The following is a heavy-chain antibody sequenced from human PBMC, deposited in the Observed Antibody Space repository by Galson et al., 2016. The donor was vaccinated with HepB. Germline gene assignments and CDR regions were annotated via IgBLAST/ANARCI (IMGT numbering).Heavy chain of an antibody. CDR3: GKHGGFDY. J-gene: IGHJ4*02. CDR2: ITRDGETT. CDR1: GFSFGTSG. V-gene: IGHV3-23*01. D-gene: IGHD3-16*01. Sequence: RLSCAASGFSFGTSGMSWVRQSPGRGLEWVSGITRDGETTHYADSVRGRFTISRDNSKNMLYLFMNSLRAGDTAVYYCGKHGGFDYWGQGALVTVSS.